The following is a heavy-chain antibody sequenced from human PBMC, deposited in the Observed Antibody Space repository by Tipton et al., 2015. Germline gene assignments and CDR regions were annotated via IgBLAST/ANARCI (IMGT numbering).Heavy chain of an antibody. CDR3: ARAGLDSSSSSDY. D-gene: IGHD6-6*01. CDR2: IYPGDSDT. J-gene: IGHJ4*02. CDR1: GYSFISYW. V-gene: IGHV5-51*01. Sequence: QSGPEVKKPGESLKISCKGSGYSFISYWIGWVRQMPGKGLEWMGIIYPGDSDTRYSPSFQAQVTISADKSISTAYLQWSSLKASDPAMYYCARAGLDSSSSSDYWGQGPLVTVSS.